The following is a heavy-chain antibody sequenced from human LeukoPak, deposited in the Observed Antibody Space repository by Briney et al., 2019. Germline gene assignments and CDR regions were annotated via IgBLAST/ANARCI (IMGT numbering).Heavy chain of an antibody. CDR1: GYTFTGYY. V-gene: IGHV1-2*02. CDR2: INPNSGGT. Sequence: ASVKVSCKASGYTFTGYYMHWVRQAPGQGLEWMGWINPNSGGTNYAQKFQGRVTMTRDTSISTGYMELSRLRSDDTAVYYCATPERGYSGYDFGSWGQGTLVTVSS. J-gene: IGHJ4*02. D-gene: IGHD5-12*01. CDR3: ATPERGYSGYDFGS.